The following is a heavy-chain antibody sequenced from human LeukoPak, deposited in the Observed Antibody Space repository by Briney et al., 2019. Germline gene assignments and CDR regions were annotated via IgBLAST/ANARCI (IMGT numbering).Heavy chain of an antibody. CDR1: GFTFSSYA. V-gene: IGHV3-30*04. CDR2: ISYDGSNK. Sequence: PGGSLRLSCAASGFTFSSYAMHWVRQAPGKGLEWVAVISYDGSNKYCADSVKGRFTTSRDNSKNTLYLQMNSLRAEDTAVYYCARVSYYSSSWYRPPDYYYMDVWGKGTTVTVSS. D-gene: IGHD6-13*01. J-gene: IGHJ6*03. CDR3: ARVSYYSSSWYRPPDYYYMDV.